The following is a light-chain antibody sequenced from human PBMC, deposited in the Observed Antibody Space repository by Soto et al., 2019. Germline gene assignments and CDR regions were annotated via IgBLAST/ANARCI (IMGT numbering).Light chain of an antibody. J-gene: IGLJ1*01. V-gene: IGLV2-14*01. CDR2: AVS. CDR1: SSDVGSYDH. Sequence: QSALTQPASVSGSPGQSITISCSGTSSDVGSYDHVAWYQQFPGKTPKLMIYAVSNRPSGVSNRFSGSKSGNTASLTISGLQAEDEADYYCSSYTGSSTSYVFGTGTKVTVL. CDR3: SSYTGSSTSYV.